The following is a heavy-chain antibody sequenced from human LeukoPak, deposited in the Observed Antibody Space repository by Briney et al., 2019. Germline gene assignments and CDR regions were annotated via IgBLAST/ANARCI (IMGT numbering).Heavy chain of an antibody. J-gene: IGHJ5*02. Sequence: ASVKVSCEASGGTFSSYAISWVRQAPGQGPEWMGWISAYSGHTNYAQKLQGRVTMTTDTSTSTAYMELRSLRSDDTAVYYCARDNHSGSWSWFDPWGQGTLVSVSA. V-gene: IGHV1-18*01. CDR2: ISAYSGHT. CDR1: GGTFSSYA. CDR3: ARDNHSGSWSWFDP. D-gene: IGHD6-13*01.